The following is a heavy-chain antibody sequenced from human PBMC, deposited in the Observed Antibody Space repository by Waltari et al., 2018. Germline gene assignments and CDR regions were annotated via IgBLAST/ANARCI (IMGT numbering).Heavy chain of an antibody. D-gene: IGHD6-6*01. V-gene: IGHV3-33*05. CDR1: GCTFSNYD. Sequence: QVQLVESGGGVVQPGRSRRVSCAASGCTFSNYDMYWVRQVPGKWLECVAVILHYGSNKYYVDSVWCRFSISRHNSYYTLYLQMNSLRADDTAVYYCATSIEARPFGAFAIWGHGTMVTVSS. J-gene: IGHJ3*02. CDR2: ILHYGSNK. CDR3: ATSIEARPFGAFAI.